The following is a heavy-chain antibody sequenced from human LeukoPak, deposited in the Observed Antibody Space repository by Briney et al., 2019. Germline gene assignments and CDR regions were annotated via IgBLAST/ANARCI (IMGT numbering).Heavy chain of an antibody. D-gene: IGHD3-22*01. Sequence: GGSLRLSCAASGFTFSSYGMHWVPQAPGKGLEGGTFIRYDGSNKYYADSVKGRFTISRDNSKNTLNLHMNSLSAEDTAVYYCAKDPTHYRVWDYYETIGLSYWGQGTLVTVSS. CDR2: IRYDGSNK. CDR1: GFTFSSYG. V-gene: IGHV3-30*02. J-gene: IGHJ4*02. CDR3: AKDPTHYRVWDYYETIGLSY.